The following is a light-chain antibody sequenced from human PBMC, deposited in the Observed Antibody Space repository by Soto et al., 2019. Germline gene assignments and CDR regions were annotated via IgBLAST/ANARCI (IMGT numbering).Light chain of an antibody. CDR3: SSYTSTSTPVV. V-gene: IGLV2-14*03. Sequence: QSALTQPASVSGSPGQSITISCTGASSDVGRYDYISWYQQHPGKAPKLIIYDVTNRPSGIGNRFSGSKSGNTASLTISGLQAEDEADYYCSSYTSTSTPVVFGGGTKPPS. CDR1: SSDVGRYDY. J-gene: IGLJ2*01. CDR2: DVT.